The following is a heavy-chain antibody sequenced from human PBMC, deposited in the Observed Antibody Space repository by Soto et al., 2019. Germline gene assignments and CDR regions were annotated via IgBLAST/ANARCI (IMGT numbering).Heavy chain of an antibody. Sequence: ASVKVSCKASGYTFTSYDINWVRQATGQGLEWMGWMNPNSGNTGYAQKFQGRVTMTRNTSISTAYMELSSLRSEDTAVYYCARTPYGDYELTWFDPWGQGTLVTVSS. CDR3: ARTPYGDYELTWFDP. J-gene: IGHJ5*02. CDR1: GYTFTSYD. D-gene: IGHD4-17*01. V-gene: IGHV1-8*01. CDR2: MNPNSGNT.